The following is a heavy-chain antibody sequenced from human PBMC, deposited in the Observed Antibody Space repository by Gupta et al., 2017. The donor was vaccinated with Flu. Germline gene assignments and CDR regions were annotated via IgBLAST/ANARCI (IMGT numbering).Heavy chain of an antibody. Sequence: RQAPGKGLEWVAVISYDGSNKYYADSVKGRFTIARDKSKNTLYLQMNSLRAEDTAVYYCARDDCRSTSCYIKVVVGAFDIWGQGTMVTGAS. V-gene: IGHV3-30-3*01. CDR3: ARDDCRSTSCYIKVVVGAFDI. J-gene: IGHJ3*02. CDR2: ISYDGSNK. D-gene: IGHD2-2*02.